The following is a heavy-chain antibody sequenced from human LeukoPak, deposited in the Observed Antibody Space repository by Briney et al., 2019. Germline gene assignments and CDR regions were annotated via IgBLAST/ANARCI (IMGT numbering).Heavy chain of an antibody. CDR3: AREMGRGQFDY. CDR2: IYYSGSS. D-gene: IGHD3-10*01. J-gene: IGHJ4*02. Sequence: SETLSLTCTVSGGSIRSSSYYWGWIRQPPGKGLEWIGSIYYSGSSYYNPSLKSRVTISVDTSKNQFSLKLTSVTAADTAVYYCAREMGRGQFDYWGQGTLVTVSS. CDR1: GGSIRSSSYY. V-gene: IGHV4-39*07.